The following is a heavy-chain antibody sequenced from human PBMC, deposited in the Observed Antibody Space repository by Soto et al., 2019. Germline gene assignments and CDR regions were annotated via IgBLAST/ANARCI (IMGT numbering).Heavy chain of an antibody. Sequence: SVKVSCKASGGTFGSDAITWVRQAPGQGLEWVGRIIPIFGTTNYAQNLQGRVTISADKSTLTSYMELHSLTSDDTALYYCARDRTDSGYYTNWLDPWGQGTHVTVSS. CDR2: IIPIFGTT. D-gene: IGHD3-22*01. CDR1: GGTFGSDA. V-gene: IGHV1-69*06. CDR3: ARDRTDSGYYTNWLDP. J-gene: IGHJ5*02.